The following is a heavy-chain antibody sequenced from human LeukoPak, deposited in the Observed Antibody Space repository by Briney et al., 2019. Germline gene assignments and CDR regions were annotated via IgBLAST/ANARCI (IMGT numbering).Heavy chain of an antibody. V-gene: IGHV4-39*07. Sequence: SETLSLTCTVSGGSISSSSYYWGWIRQPPGKGLEWIGSIYYSGSTYYNPSLKSRVTISVDTSKNRFSLKLSSVTAADTAVYYCARGLSYDFWSGYPHFDYWGQGTLVTVSS. CDR2: IYYSGST. J-gene: IGHJ4*02. CDR1: GGSISSSSYY. D-gene: IGHD3-3*01. CDR3: ARGLSYDFWSGYPHFDY.